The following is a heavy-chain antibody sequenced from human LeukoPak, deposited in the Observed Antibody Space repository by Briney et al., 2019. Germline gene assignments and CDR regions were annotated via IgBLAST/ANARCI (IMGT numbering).Heavy chain of an antibody. Sequence: SETLSLTCTVSGDSISSSNCYWGWIRQPPGKGLEWIGEINHSGSTNYIPSLKSRVTISIDTSKNQFSLKLSSVTAADTAVYYCARGIITMVRARISHYFDYWGQGTLVTVSS. CDR1: GDSISSSNCY. V-gene: IGHV4-39*07. CDR2: INHSGST. D-gene: IGHD3-10*01. J-gene: IGHJ4*02. CDR3: ARGIITMVRARISHYFDY.